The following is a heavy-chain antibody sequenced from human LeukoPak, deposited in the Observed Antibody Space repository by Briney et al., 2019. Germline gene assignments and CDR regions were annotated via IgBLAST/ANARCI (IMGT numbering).Heavy chain of an antibody. Sequence: QPGGSLRLSCAASGFTFSSYAMSWVRQAPGKGLEWVSAISGSGGSTYYADSVKGRFTISRDNSKNSLYLQMNSLRTEDTALYYCAKDILRLGESPLYFDYWGQGTLVTVSS. J-gene: IGHJ4*02. CDR1: GFTFSSYA. CDR3: AKDILRLGESPLYFDY. CDR2: ISGSGGST. D-gene: IGHD3-16*01. V-gene: IGHV3-23*01.